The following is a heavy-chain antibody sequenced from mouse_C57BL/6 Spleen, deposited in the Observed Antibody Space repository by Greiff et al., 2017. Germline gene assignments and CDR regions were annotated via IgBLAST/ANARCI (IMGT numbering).Heavy chain of an antibody. J-gene: IGHJ4*01. CDR3: ARRSYYDAMDY. V-gene: IGHV1-19*01. Sequence: VHVKQSGPVLVKPGASVKMSCKASGYTFTDYYMNWVKQSHGKSLEWIGVINPYNGGTSYNQKFKGKATLTVDKSSSTAYMELNSLTSEDSAVYYCARRSYYDAMDYWGQGTSVTVSS. CDR1: GYTFTDYY. D-gene: IGHD2-12*01. CDR2: INPYNGGT.